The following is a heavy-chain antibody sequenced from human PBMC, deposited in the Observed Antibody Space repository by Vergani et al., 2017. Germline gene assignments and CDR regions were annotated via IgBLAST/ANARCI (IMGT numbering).Heavy chain of an antibody. Sequence: QVQLVETGGGVVQPGGSLRLYCATSGLSFNTYGAHWVRQAPGKGLEWVAFIGYDGRIKYNVDSVKGRFTISRDTSKKTLSLQMRSLRADDTAVYYCARDYRGGYYYYMDVWGKGTTVTVSS. CDR1: GLSFNTYG. D-gene: IGHD2-15*01. J-gene: IGHJ6*03. V-gene: IGHV3-30*02. CDR3: ARDYRGGYYYYMDV. CDR2: IGYDGRIK.